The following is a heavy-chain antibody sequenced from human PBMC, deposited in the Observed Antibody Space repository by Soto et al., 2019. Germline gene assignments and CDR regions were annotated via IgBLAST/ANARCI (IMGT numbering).Heavy chain of an antibody. Sequence: ASVKVSCKASGYTFTSYGICWVRQAPGQGLEWMGWISAYNGNTNYAQKLQGRVTMTTDTSTSTAYMELRSLRSDDTAVYYCARGALYYYDSSGYSPVGAFDIWGQGTMVTVSS. V-gene: IGHV1-18*01. J-gene: IGHJ3*02. CDR3: ARGALYYYDSSGYSPVGAFDI. CDR2: ISAYNGNT. D-gene: IGHD3-22*01. CDR1: GYTFTSYG.